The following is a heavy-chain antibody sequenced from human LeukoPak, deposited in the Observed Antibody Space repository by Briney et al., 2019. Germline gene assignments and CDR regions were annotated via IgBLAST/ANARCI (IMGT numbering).Heavy chain of an antibody. D-gene: IGHD6-13*01. Sequence: SVKVSCKASGGTFSSYAISWVRQAPGQGLEWMGRIIPILGIANYAQKFQGRVTITADKSTSTAYMELSSLRSEDTAVYYCARDGAAAGMSLDYWGQGTLVTVSS. CDR1: GGTFSSYA. V-gene: IGHV1-69*04. CDR3: ARDGAAAGMSLDY. J-gene: IGHJ4*02. CDR2: IIPILGIA.